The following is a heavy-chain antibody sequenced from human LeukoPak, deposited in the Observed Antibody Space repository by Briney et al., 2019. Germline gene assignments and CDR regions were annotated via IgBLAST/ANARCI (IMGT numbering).Heavy chain of an antibody. D-gene: IGHD3-22*01. CDR3: ARVGGSSSGYQGFPY. Sequence: GGSLRLSCAASGFTFSSYSMNWVRQAPGKGLEWVSSISSSSSYIYYADSEKGRFTISRDNAKNSLYLQMNSLRAEDTAVYYCARVGGSSSGYQGFPYWGQGTLVTVSS. V-gene: IGHV3-21*01. J-gene: IGHJ4*02. CDR2: ISSSSSYI. CDR1: GFTFSSYS.